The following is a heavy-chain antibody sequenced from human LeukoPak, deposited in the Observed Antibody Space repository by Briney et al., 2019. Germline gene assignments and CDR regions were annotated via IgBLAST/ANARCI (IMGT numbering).Heavy chain of an antibody. V-gene: IGHV3-7*01. CDR2: IKQDGSEK. CDR3: ARLYYDSSGYPDY. J-gene: IGHJ4*02. Sequence: PGGSLRLSCAASGFTFSRYWMSWVRQAPGKGLEWVANIKQDGSEKYYVDSVKGRFTISRDNAKNSLYLQMNSLRAEDTAVYYCARLYYDSSGYPDYWGQGTLVTVSS. CDR1: GFTFSRYW. D-gene: IGHD3-22*01.